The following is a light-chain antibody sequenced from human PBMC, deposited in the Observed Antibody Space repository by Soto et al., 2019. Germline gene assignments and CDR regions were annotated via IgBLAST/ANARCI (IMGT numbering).Light chain of an antibody. J-gene: IGLJ2*01. CDR3: SSSTSGSTLVV. Sequence: QSALTQPASVSGSPGQSITISCTGSSSDVGAYNYVSWYQQHPGKAPRLMIYEVTNRPSGVSNRFSGSKSGNTASLTISGHRAEDEADYYCSSSTSGSTLVVFGGGTKLTVL. V-gene: IGLV2-14*01. CDR1: SSDVGAYNY. CDR2: EVT.